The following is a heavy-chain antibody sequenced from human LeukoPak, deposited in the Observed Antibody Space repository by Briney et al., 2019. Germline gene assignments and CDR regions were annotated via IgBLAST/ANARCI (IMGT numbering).Heavy chain of an antibody. V-gene: IGHV1-8*01. CDR1: GYTFNHYD. CDR2: VNPTTGNT. D-gene: IGHD2-8*01. CDR3: TRGRTNYDSGDKYNWFDS. J-gene: IGHJ5*01. Sequence: ASVKVSCKASGYTFNHYDISWLRQATGQGPEWLGWVNPTTGNTVYAQRFQDRVTMTRNTSSSTAYMELNSLKSGDTAVYHLTRGRTNYDSGDKYNWFDSWGQGTLVTVSS.